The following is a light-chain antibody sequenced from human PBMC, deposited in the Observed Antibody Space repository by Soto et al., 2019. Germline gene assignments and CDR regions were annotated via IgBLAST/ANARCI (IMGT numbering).Light chain of an antibody. V-gene: IGKV1-5*03. CDR2: KAS. CDR3: QQYNSDWK. Sequence: DIQTTQSPSTLSASVGDRVTITFRASQSISSWLAWYQQKPGKAPKLLIYKASSLESGVPSRFSGSGSGTEFTLTISSLQPDDFATYYCQQYNSDWKFGQGTKVDIK. J-gene: IGKJ1*01. CDR1: QSISSW.